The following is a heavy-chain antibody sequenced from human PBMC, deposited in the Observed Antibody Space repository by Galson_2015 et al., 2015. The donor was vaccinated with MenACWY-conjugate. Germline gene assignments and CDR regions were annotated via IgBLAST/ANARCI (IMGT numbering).Heavy chain of an antibody. Sequence: SLRLSCAASGFTFSTYAMSWVRQAPGKGLEWVSAISSGAGNTWYSDSVKGRFTISRDNSKNTLYLQMNSLRAEDTAVYYCAKRATGTTWFFYFDYWGHGSLVTVSS. D-gene: IGHD1-1*01. J-gene: IGHJ4*01. CDR1: GFTFSTYA. CDR2: ISSGAGNT. CDR3: AKRATGTTWFFYFDY. V-gene: IGHV3-23*01.